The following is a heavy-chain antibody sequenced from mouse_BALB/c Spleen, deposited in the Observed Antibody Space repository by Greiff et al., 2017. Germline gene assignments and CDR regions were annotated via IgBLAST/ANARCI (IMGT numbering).Heavy chain of an antibody. CDR1: GYTFTSYW. V-gene: IGHV1-7*01. CDR2: INPSTGYT. Sequence: QVQLKQSGAELAKPGASVKMSCKASGYTFTSYWMHWVKQRPGQGLEWIGYINPSTGYTEYNQKFKDKATLTADKSSSTAYMQLSSLTSEDSAVYYCARWGLRRGYWYFDVWGAGTTVTVSS. D-gene: IGHD2-2*01. CDR3: ARWGLRRGYWYFDV. J-gene: IGHJ1*01.